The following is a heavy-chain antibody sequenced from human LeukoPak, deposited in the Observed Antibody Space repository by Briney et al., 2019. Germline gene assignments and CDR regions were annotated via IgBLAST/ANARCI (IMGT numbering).Heavy chain of an antibody. V-gene: IGHV3-66*03. CDR3: ARSQLLWFGELNYYFDY. J-gene: IGHJ4*02. CDR1: GFTVSSNY. Sequence: GGSLRLSCAASGFTVSSNYMSWVRQAPGKGLEWVSVIYSCGSTYYADSVKGRITISRDNSKNTLYLQMGSLRAEDMAVYYCARSQLLWFGELNYYFDYWGQGTLVTVSS. D-gene: IGHD3-10*01. CDR2: IYSCGST.